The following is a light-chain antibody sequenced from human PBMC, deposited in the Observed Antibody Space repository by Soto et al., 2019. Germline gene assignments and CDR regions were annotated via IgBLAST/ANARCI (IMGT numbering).Light chain of an antibody. CDR3: SSYAGNSRYV. Sequence: QSALTQPPSASVSPGQSVTMSCTGTSSDVGRYNYISWYQQRPGKAPKLIIYEVSKRPSGVPDRLSGFKYGNTASLTVSGLQAEDEADYYCSSYAGNSRYVFGTGTKVTVL. J-gene: IGLJ1*01. CDR1: SSDVGRYNY. V-gene: IGLV2-8*01. CDR2: EVS.